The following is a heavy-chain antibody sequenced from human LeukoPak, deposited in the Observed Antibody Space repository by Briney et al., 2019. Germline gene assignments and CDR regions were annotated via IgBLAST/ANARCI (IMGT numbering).Heavy chain of an antibody. CDR2: IYYSGST. D-gene: IGHD3-10*01. CDR3: ARAEVRGVPYYFDY. V-gene: IGHV4-59*12. CDR1: GGSISSYY. J-gene: IGHJ4*02. Sequence: PSETLSLTCTVSGGSISSYYWSWIRQPPGKGLEWIGYIYYSGSTNYNPSLKSRVTISVDRSKNQFSLKLSSVTAADTAVYYCARAEVRGVPYYFDYWGQGTLVTVSS.